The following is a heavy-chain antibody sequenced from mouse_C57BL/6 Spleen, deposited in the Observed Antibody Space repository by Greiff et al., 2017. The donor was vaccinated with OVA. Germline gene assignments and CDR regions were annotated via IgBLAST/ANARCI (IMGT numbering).Heavy chain of an antibody. CDR1: GYTFTDYY. CDR2: INPYNGGT. CDR3: ARRRTYYSNFPFDY. V-gene: IGHV1-19*01. D-gene: IGHD2-5*01. J-gene: IGHJ2*01. Sequence: VQLKQSGPVLVKPGASVKMSCKASGYTFTDYYMNWVKQSHGKSLEWIGVINPYNGGTSYNQKFKGKATLTVDKSSSTAYMELNSLTSEDSAVYYCARRRTYYSNFPFDYWGQGTTLTVSS.